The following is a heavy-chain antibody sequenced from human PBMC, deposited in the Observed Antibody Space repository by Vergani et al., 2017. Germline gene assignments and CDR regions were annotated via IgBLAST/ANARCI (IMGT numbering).Heavy chain of an antibody. D-gene: IGHD5-12*01. Sequence: EVQLVQSGAEVKKPGESLRISCKGSGYSFTSYWISWVRQMPGKGLEWVGRIDPSDSYTNYSPSFQGHVTISADKSISTAYLQWSSLKASDTAMDYCARRRGYSGYDHRAFDIWGQGTMVTVSS. J-gene: IGHJ3*02. CDR2: IDPSDSYT. V-gene: IGHV5-10-1*03. CDR1: GYSFTSYW. CDR3: ARRRGYSGYDHRAFDI.